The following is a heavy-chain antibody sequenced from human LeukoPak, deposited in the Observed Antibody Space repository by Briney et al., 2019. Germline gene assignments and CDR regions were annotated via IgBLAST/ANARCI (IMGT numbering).Heavy chain of an antibody. D-gene: IGHD3-10*01. Sequence: SVKVSCTASGGTFSSYAISWVRQAPGQGLEWMGGIIPIFGTANYAQKFQGRVTITADKSTSTAYMELSSLRSEDTAVYYCARGFVLSQCHNYYYCYGMHVWGKETTVTVSS. V-gene: IGHV1-69*06. CDR3: ARGFVLSQCHNYYYCYGMHV. CDR1: GGTFSSYA. CDR2: IIPIFGTA. J-gene: IGHJ6*04.